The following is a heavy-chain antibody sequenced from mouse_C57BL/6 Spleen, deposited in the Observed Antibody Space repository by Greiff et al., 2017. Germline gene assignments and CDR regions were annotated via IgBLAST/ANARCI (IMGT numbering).Heavy chain of an antibody. Sequence: EVKLQQSGPELVKPGASVKISCKASGYTFTDYYMNWVKQSHGKSLEWIGDINPNNGGTSYNQKFKGKATLTVDKSSSTAYMELRSLTSEDSAVYYCAPITTVNWYFDVWGTGTTVTVSS. V-gene: IGHV1-26*01. CDR1: GYTFTDYY. CDR2: INPNNGGT. D-gene: IGHD1-1*01. CDR3: APITTVNWYFDV. J-gene: IGHJ1*03.